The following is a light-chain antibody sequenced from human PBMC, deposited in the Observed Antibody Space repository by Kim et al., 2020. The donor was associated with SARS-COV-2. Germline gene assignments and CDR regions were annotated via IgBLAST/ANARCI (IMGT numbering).Light chain of an antibody. V-gene: IGKV1-9*01. J-gene: IGKJ2*01. CDR2: AAS. CDR3: QQLNSYPHT. CDR1: QDISNY. Sequence: IQLTQSPSSLSASVGDRVTITCRASQDISNYLAWYQQNPGKAPKLLIYAASTLQGGAPSRFSGSGSGTDFALTISSLQPEDFATYYCQQLNSYPHTFGQGTKLEI.